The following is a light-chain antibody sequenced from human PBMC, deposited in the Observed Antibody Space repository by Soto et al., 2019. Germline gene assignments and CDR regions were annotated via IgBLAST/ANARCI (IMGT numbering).Light chain of an antibody. J-gene: IGKJ4*01. CDR3: QQYGSSPPLT. V-gene: IGKV3-20*01. Sequence: EIVLTKSPGTLSLSPGERATLSCRASQSVSRNYLAWYQQKPGQAPRLLIYGASSRATGIPDRFSGSGSGTDFTLTISRLEPEDFVVYYCQQYGSSPPLTVGGGTKVEIK. CDR1: QSVSRNY. CDR2: GAS.